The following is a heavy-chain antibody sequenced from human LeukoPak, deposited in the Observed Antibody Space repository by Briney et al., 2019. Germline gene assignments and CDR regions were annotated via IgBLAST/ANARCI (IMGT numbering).Heavy chain of an antibody. V-gene: IGHV4-38-2*02. CDR3: ARDGDIVAVPAAMISPFDP. CDR2: IYHSGST. D-gene: IGHD2-2*01. J-gene: IGHJ5*02. Sequence: EASETLSLTCTVSGYSISSGYYWGWIRQPPGKGLEWIGSIYHSGSTYYNPSLKSRVTISVDTSKNQFSLKLSSVTAADTAVYYCARDGDIVAVPAAMISPFDPWGQGTLVTVSS. CDR1: GYSISSGYY.